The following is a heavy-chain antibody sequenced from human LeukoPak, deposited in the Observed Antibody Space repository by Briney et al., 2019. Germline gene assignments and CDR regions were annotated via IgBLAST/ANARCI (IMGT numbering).Heavy chain of an antibody. Sequence: PGGSLRLSCAVSGFTFRDAAMTWVRQAPGKGLEWVSLISSSGNNAYYADSVKGRFTISRDNSKNTLSLQMNSLRVEDTAIYYCANDLHLSDWGLGTMVTVSS. CDR3: ANDLHLSD. J-gene: IGHJ3*01. CDR2: ISSSGNNA. V-gene: IGHV3-23*01. D-gene: IGHD3-16*02. CDR1: GFTFRDAA.